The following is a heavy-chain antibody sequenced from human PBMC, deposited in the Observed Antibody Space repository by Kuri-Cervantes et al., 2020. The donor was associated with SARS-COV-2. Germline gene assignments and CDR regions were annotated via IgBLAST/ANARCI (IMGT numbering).Heavy chain of an antibody. CDR2: VKTNSGNT. J-gene: IGHJ5*02. CDR3: ATSPPHCSITSCTPNWFDP. V-gene: IGHV1-8*01. D-gene: IGHD2-2*01. Sequence: ASVKVSCKAPESTFPNYDINWVRQATGQGLEWMGMVKTNSGNTLYAQIFQGRVTMTRDTSTSTVYMELSSLRSEDTAVYYCATSPPHCSITSCTPNWFDPWGQGTLVTVSS. CDR1: ESTFPNYD.